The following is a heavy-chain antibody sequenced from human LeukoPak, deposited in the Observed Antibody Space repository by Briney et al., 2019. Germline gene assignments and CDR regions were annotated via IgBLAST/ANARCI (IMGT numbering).Heavy chain of an antibody. D-gene: IGHD3-3*01. J-gene: IGHJ4*02. CDR1: GYTLTGYY. CDR2: INPNSGGT. V-gene: IGHV1-2*02. Sequence: ASVKVSCKASGYTLTGYYMHWVRQAPGQGLEWMGWINPNSGGTNYAQKFQGRVTMTRDTSISTAYMELSRLRSDDTAVHYCARQRSITIFGVVRDAFDIWGQGTLVTVSS. CDR3: ARQRSITIFGVVRDAFDI.